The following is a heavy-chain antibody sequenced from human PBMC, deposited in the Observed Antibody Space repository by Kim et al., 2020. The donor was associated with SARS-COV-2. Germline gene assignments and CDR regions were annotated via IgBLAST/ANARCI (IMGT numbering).Heavy chain of an antibody. CDR1: GYTFTSYD. CDR2: MNPNSGNT. V-gene: IGHV1-8*01. CDR3: ARGRDGARSGSYYNRNWFDP. D-gene: IGHD3-10*01. Sequence: ASVKVSCKASGYTFTSYDINWVRQATGQGLEWMGWMNPNSGNTGYAQKFQGRVTMTRNTSISTAYMELSSLRSEDTAVYYCARGRDGARSGSYYNRNWFDPWGQGTLVTVSS. J-gene: IGHJ5*02.